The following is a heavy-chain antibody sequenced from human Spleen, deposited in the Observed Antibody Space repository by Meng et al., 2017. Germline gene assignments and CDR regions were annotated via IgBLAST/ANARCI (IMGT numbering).Heavy chain of an antibody. Sequence: QLQLRESGPGVVNPSEPPPLPCSVSGASVTISTYYWGWIRQPPGKGLEWIGSMYHSGTTFYNSSLKSRVTISMDTSKNQFSLKLSSVTAADSAVYYCARGPTTMAHDFDYWGQGTLVTVSS. CDR1: GASVTISTYY. V-gene: IGHV4-39*07. J-gene: IGHJ4*02. CDR3: ARGPTTMAHDFDY. CDR2: MYHSGTT. D-gene: IGHD4-11*01.